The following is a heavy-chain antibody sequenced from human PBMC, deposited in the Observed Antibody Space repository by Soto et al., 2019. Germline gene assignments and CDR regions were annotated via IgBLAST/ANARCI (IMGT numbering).Heavy chain of an antibody. D-gene: IGHD2-15*01. Sequence: ASVKVSCKASGYTFTSYAMHWVRQAPGQRLEWKGWINAGNGNTKYSQKFKGRVTITRDTSASTDYMELSSLRSEDTALYYCARVGRVVVVAATHDAFDIWGQGTMVTVSS. CDR2: INAGNGNT. V-gene: IGHV1-3*01. CDR3: ARVGRVVVVAATHDAFDI. J-gene: IGHJ3*02. CDR1: GYTFTSYA.